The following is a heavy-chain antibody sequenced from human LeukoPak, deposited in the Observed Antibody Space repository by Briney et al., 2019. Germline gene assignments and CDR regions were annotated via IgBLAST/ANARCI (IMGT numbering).Heavy chain of an antibody. V-gene: IGHV1-2*02. J-gene: IGHJ4*02. CDR1: GYTFTGYY. CDR2: INPNSGGT. D-gene: IGHD1-14*01. Sequence: GASVKVSCKASGYTFTGYYMHWVRQAPGQGLEWMGWINPNSGGTNYAQKCQGRVTMTRDTSISTAYMELSRLRSDDTAVYYCAARNRSHGGLDWGQGTLVTVSS. CDR3: AARNRSHGGLD.